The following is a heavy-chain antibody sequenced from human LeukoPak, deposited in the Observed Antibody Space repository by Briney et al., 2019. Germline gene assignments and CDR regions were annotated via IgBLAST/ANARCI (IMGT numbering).Heavy chain of an antibody. CDR3: ASLGLERRTNYYYGMDV. V-gene: IGHV3-21*01. CDR2: ISSSSSYI. J-gene: IGHJ6*02. Sequence: GGSLRLSCAASGFTFSSYSMNWVRQAPGKGLEWVSSISSSSSYIYYADSVKGRFTISRDNAKNSLYLQMNSLRAEDTAVYYCASLGLERRTNYYYGMDVWGQGTTVTVSS. D-gene: IGHD1-1*01. CDR1: GFTFSSYS.